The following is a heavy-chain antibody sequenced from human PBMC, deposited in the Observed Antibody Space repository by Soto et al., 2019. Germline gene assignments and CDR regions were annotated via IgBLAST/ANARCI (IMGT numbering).Heavy chain of an antibody. CDR3: ARGIAASRHYYYYGMDV. CDR2: ITAYNGNT. J-gene: IGHJ6*02. V-gene: IGHV1-18*04. CDR1: GYTFTNYG. Sequence: QVQLVQSGAEVKKPGASVKVSCKASGYTFTNYGISWVRQAHGQGLEWMGWITAYNGNTDYAQKLQGRVTMTTDTSTSTAYMELRSLRSDDTAVYYCARGIAASRHYYYYGMDVWGQGTTVTVSS. D-gene: IGHD6-13*01.